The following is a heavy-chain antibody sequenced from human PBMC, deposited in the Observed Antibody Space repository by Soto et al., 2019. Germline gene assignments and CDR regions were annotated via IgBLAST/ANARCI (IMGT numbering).Heavy chain of an antibody. J-gene: IGHJ6*02. Sequence: QVQLVQSGAEVKKPGSSVKVSCKASGGTFSSYAISWVRQAPGQGLEWMGGIIPIFGTANYAQKFQGRVTITADESTSTAYMELSSLGSEDTAVYYCARSKGSSGPDYYYGMDVWGQGTTVTVSS. D-gene: IGHD6-6*01. CDR1: GGTFSSYA. V-gene: IGHV1-69*01. CDR2: IIPIFGTA. CDR3: ARSKGSSGPDYYYGMDV.